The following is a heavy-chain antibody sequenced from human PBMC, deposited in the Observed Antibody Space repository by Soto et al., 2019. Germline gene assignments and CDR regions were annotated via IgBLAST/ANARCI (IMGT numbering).Heavy chain of an antibody. J-gene: IGHJ6*02. CDR1: GFTFSSYA. D-gene: IGHD2-2*01. V-gene: IGHV3-23*01. Sequence: GGSLRLSCAASGFTFSSYAMSWVRQAPGKGLEWVSAISGSGGSTYYADSVKGRFTIPRDNSKNTLYLQMNSLRAEDTAVYYCAKHLHIVVRFSPIFSFYGLAVWGQGTTVTLSS. CDR2: ISGSGGST. CDR3: AKHLHIVVRFSPIFSFYGLAV.